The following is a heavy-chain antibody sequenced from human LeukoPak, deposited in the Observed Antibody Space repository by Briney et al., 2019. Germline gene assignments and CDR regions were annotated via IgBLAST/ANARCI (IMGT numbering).Heavy chain of an antibody. CDR3: AKDGTGGYYYLDY. J-gene: IGHJ4*02. CDR1: GFTFSSYG. Sequence: GGSLRLSCAASGFTFSSYGMHWVRQAPGKGLEWVALILYDGSNEYYADSVQGRFTISRDSSRNTLYLQMNSLRAEDTAVYYCAKDGTGGYYYLDYWGQGTLVTVSS. V-gene: IGHV3-30*18. CDR2: ILYDGSNE. D-gene: IGHD3-22*01.